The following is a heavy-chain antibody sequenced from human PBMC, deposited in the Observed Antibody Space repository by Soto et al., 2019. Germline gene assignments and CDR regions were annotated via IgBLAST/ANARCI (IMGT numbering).Heavy chain of an antibody. CDR2: ISYDGGHM. Sequence: QVQLVESGGGGVQPGRSLRLTCAASGFAFKSYGMHWVRQAPGRGLEWVAAISYDGGHMYYADSVKGRFTISRDNSKNTPYLQMTSLRPDDTAVYYCVKDSWWLVSFDHWGQGTLVTVSS. J-gene: IGHJ4*02. D-gene: IGHD6-19*01. CDR1: GFAFKSYG. V-gene: IGHV3-30*18. CDR3: VKDSWWLVSFDH.